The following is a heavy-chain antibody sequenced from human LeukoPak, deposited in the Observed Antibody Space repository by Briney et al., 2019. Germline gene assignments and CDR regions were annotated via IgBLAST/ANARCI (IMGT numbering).Heavy chain of an antibody. CDR1: GFTFSSYW. CDR3: AKVGVGRSGWNFDY. Sequence: GGSPRLSCEVSGFTFSSYWMSWVRQAPGKGLEWVANIKQDGSEKYYVDSVKGRFTISRDNAKNSLYLQMNSLRAEDTAVYYCAKVGVGRSGWNFDYWGQGTLVTVSS. V-gene: IGHV3-7*03. CDR2: IKQDGSEK. J-gene: IGHJ4*02. D-gene: IGHD6-19*01.